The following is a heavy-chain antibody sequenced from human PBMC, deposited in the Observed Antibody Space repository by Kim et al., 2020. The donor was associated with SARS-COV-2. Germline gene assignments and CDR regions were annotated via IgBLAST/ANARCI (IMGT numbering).Heavy chain of an antibody. V-gene: IGHV3-48*03. D-gene: IGHD3-3*01. Sequence: YADSEKRRFTISRNNAKNSLYLHMNSLCAEDTAVYYCATPTIFGVVTLDSWGQGTLVTASS. CDR3: ATPTIFGVVTLDS. J-gene: IGHJ4*02.